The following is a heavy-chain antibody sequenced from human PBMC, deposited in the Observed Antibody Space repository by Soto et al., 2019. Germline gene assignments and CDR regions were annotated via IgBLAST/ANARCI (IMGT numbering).Heavy chain of an antibody. CDR3: ARRARPDFYYMAA. Sequence: EVQLAESGGGLAQPGGSLRLSCAASGFTLSGYAMDWVRQAPGKGLEYVSGISSNGVGTYYANSVQGRFTISRDNSKNSVYLQRGSLSPEDMAVYYGARRARPDFYYMAAWGKGTTVTVSS. V-gene: IGHV3-64*01. CDR2: ISSNGVGT. CDR1: GFTLSGYA. D-gene: IGHD3-3*01. J-gene: IGHJ6*03.